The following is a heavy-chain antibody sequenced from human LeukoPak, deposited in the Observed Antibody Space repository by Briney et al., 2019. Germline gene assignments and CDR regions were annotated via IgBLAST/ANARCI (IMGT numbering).Heavy chain of an antibody. V-gene: IGHV3-21*01. CDR1: GFTFSSYS. D-gene: IGHD3-10*01. CDR2: ISSSSSYI. CDR3: ARVGSLWFGELSAEDYFDY. Sequence: PGGSLRLSCAASGFTFSSYSMNWVRQAPGKGLEWVSSISSSSSYIYYADSVKGRFTISRDNAKNSLYLQMNSLRAEDTAVYYCARVGSLWFGELSAEDYFDYWGQETLVTVSS. J-gene: IGHJ4*02.